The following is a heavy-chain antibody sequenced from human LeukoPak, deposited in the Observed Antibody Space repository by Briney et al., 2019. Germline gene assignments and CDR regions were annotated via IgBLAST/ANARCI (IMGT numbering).Heavy chain of an antibody. J-gene: IGHJ4*02. D-gene: IGHD3-22*01. CDR2: INWNGGST. Sequence: GGSLRLSCAASRFTFDDYGMSWVRQAPGKGLEWVSGINWNGGSTGYADSVKGRFTISRDNAKNSLYLQMNSLRAEDTALYYCARSPADYDSSGYWGQGTLVTVSS. CDR3: ARSPADYDSSGY. V-gene: IGHV3-20*04. CDR1: RFTFDDYG.